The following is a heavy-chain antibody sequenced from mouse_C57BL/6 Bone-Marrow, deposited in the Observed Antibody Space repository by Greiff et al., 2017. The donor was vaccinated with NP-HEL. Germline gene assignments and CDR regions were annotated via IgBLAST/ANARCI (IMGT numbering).Heavy chain of an antibody. CDR2: ISGGGGNT. CDR1: GFTFSSYT. J-gene: IGHJ1*03. V-gene: IGHV5-9*01. CDR3: ARHNYGSSYRWYFDV. D-gene: IGHD1-1*01. Sequence: VQLKESGGGLVKPGGSLKLSCAASGFTFSSYTMSWVRQTPEKRLEWVATISGGGGNTYYPDSVKGRFTISRDNAKNTLYLQMSSLRSEDTALYYCARHNYGSSYRWYFDVWGTGTTVTVSS.